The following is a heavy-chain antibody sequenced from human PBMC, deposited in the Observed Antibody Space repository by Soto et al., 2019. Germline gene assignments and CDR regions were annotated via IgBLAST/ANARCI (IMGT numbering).Heavy chain of an antibody. Sequence: QVQLVESGGGVVQPERSLRLSCAASGFIFSNYGMHWVRQAPGKGLEWVAVVSSAGSTKYYADSVKGRFTISRDNSKNTVFLQMNSLRAEDTAVYYCVKDLGYSYGGFFDYWGQGTLVTVSS. D-gene: IGHD5-18*01. CDR1: GFIFSNYG. CDR3: VKDLGYSYGGFFDY. J-gene: IGHJ4*02. V-gene: IGHV3-30*18. CDR2: VSSAGSTK.